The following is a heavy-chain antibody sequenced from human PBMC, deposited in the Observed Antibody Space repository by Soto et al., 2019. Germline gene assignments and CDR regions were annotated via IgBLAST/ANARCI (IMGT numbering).Heavy chain of an antibody. CDR1: GYRFDVYG. V-gene: IGHV1-18*01. CDR3: ARDDGNYPLDY. CDR2: ISADNGYS. Sequence: ASVKVSCKASGYRFDVYGVTWVRQAPGQGLEWMARISADNGYSNYAQNFQGRVTMTTDTSTSTAYMELRSLKSDDTAVYYCARDDGNYPLDYWGQGTLVTVSS. D-gene: IGHD1-7*01. J-gene: IGHJ4*02.